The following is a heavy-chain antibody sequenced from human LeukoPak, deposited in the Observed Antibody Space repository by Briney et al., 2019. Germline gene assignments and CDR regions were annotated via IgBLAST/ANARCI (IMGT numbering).Heavy chain of an antibody. Sequence: GGSLRLSCAASGFTFDDYAMHWVRQAPGKGLEWVSGISWNSGSIGYADSVKGRFTISRDNAKNSLYLQMNSLRAEDTAMYYCARDAVAGVMDVWGKGTTVTVSS. CDR1: GFTFDDYA. CDR2: ISWNSGSI. V-gene: IGHV3-9*01. CDR3: ARDAVAGVMDV. J-gene: IGHJ6*03. D-gene: IGHD6-19*01.